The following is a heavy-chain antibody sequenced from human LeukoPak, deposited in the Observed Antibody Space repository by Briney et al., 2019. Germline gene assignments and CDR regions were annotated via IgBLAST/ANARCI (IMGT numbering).Heavy chain of an antibody. D-gene: IGHD1-26*01. J-gene: IGHJ3*02. CDR2: IYYSGST. CDR3: ARGHTRRVGAARAFDI. CDR1: GGSISSYY. Sequence: SETLSLTCTVSGGSISSYYWSWIRQPPGKGLEWIGYIYYSGSTNYNPSLKSRVTISVDTSKNQFSLKLSSVTAADTAVYYCARGHTRRVGAARAFDIWGQGTMVTVSS. V-gene: IGHV4-59*12.